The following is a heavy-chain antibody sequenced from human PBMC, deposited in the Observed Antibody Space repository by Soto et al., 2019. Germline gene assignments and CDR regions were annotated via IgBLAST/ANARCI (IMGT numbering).Heavy chain of an antibody. D-gene: IGHD3-10*01. CDR2: IYYSGST. CDR3: ARVAITMVRGVIIWDLVDY. CDR1: GGSISSYY. J-gene: IGHJ4*02. Sequence: SETLSLTCTVSGGSISSYYWSRIRQPPGKGLEWIGYIYYSGSTNYNPSLKSRVTISVDTSKNQFSLKLSSVTAADTAVYYCARVAITMVRGVIIWDLVDYWGQGTLVTVSS. V-gene: IGHV4-59*08.